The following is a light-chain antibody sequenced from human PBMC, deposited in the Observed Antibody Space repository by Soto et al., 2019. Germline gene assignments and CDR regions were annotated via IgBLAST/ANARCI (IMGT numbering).Light chain of an antibody. CDR1: SSDGNY. Sequence: QSALTQPASVSGSPGQSITISCTGASSDGNYVSWYQQHPGKAPKLIISEVTSRPSGISYRFSGSKSDYTASLTISGLQAEDEADDYCSSSTAATTLDVVFGGGTKVTVL. CDR2: EVT. J-gene: IGLJ2*01. CDR3: SSSTAATTLDVV. V-gene: IGLV2-14*01.